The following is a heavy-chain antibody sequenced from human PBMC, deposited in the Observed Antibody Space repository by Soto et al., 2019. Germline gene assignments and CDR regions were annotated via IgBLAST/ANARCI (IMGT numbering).Heavy chain of an antibody. V-gene: IGHV1-3*01. J-gene: IGHJ4*02. Sequence: GASVKVSCKASGYIFTSYAMHWVRQAPGQRLEWMGWINAANGNTKYSQKFQGRVTITRDTSASTAYMELSSLRSEDTAFYYCARDGPSSTGIYSQAFDYWGQGTLVTVSS. CDR2: INAANGNT. CDR3: ARDGPSSTGIYSQAFDY. D-gene: IGHD2-8*02. CDR1: GYIFTSYA.